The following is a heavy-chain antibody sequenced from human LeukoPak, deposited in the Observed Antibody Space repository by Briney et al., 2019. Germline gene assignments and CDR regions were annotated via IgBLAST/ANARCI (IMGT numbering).Heavy chain of an antibody. D-gene: IGHD2-15*01. V-gene: IGHV3-33*01. J-gene: IGHJ4*02. Sequence: PGGSLRLSCAASGFTFSSYGMHWVRQAPGKGLEWVAVIWYDGSNKYYADSVKGRFTISRDNSKNTLYLQMNSLRAEDTAVYYCARDRLIYCSGGSCPGFFDYWGQGTLSPSPQ. CDR3: ARDRLIYCSGGSCPGFFDY. CDR1: GFTFSSYG. CDR2: IWYDGSNK.